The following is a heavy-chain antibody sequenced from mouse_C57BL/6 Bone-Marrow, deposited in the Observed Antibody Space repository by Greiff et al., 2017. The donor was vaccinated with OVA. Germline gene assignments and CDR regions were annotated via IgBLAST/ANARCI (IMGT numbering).Heavy chain of an antibody. CDR3: TTGLGPYFDY. CDR2: IEPENGDT. D-gene: IGHD4-1*01. V-gene: IGHV14-4*01. CDR1: GFNIKDDY. Sequence: EVQLKESGAELVRPGASVTLSCTASGFNIKDDYMHWVKQRPEQGLEWIGWIEPENGDTEYASKFQGKATITADTSSNTAYLQLSSLTSEDTAVYYCTTGLGPYFDYWGQGTTLTVSS. J-gene: IGHJ2*01.